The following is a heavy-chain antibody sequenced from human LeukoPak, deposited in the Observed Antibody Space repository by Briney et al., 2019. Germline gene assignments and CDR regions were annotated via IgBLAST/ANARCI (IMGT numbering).Heavy chain of an antibody. CDR3: VRVVTTGSGWYHFDN. CDR1: AFTLTDHH. Sequence: GGSLIPSCAFAAFTLTDHHMDWVRQAPGKWLEWIDRSATTKPNSSTTQYAAYARGRFTISRDDSQNSMYLQLNSLKTEDTAVYFCVRVVTTGSGWYHFDNWGLGTLVTVSS. V-gene: IGHV3-72*01. D-gene: IGHD6-13*01. CDR2: SATTKPNSSTT. J-gene: IGHJ4*02.